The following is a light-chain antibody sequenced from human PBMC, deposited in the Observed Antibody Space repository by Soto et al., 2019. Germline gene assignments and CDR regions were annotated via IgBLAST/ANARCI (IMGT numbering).Light chain of an antibody. J-gene: IGKJ1*01. Sequence: EIVLTQSPGTLSLSPGDRATLSCRASQSVSSSYLAWYQQKPGQAPGLLIYGASSRATGIPDRFSGSGSGTDFTLTISRLEPEDFAVYYCQQYGGSPWTFGQGTKVEVK. V-gene: IGKV3-20*01. CDR2: GAS. CDR3: QQYGGSPWT. CDR1: QSVSSSY.